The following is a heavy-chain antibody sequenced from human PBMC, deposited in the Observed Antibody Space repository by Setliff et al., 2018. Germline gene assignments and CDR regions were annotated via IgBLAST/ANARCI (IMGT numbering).Heavy chain of an antibody. D-gene: IGHD3-3*01. CDR2: LHTSGST. CDR1: GGSISSGSYY. J-gene: IGHJ4*02. V-gene: IGHV4-61*02. CDR3: RFWSGYYKNDY. Sequence: PSETLSLTCAVSGGSISSGSYYWSWIRQPAGKGLEWVGRLHTSGSTNYNPSLKGRVTLSVDTTKNQFSLKLTSMTAADTAMYYCRFWSGYYKNDYWGQGTLVTVSS.